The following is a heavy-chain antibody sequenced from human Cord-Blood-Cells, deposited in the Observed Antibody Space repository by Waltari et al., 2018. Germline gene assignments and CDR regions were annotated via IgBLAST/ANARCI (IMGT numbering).Heavy chain of an antibody. D-gene: IGHD3-10*01. V-gene: IGHV1-69*09. Sequence: QVQLVQSGAEVKKPGSSVKVSCKASGGTFSSYAISWVRQAPGQGLEWMGRIIPILGIANYAQKFQGRVTITADKSTSTAYMELSSLRSEDTAVYYCARATYYGSGSTFDYWGQGTLVTVSS. CDR2: IIPILGIA. CDR3: ARATYYGSGSTFDY. J-gene: IGHJ4*02. CDR1: GGTFSSYA.